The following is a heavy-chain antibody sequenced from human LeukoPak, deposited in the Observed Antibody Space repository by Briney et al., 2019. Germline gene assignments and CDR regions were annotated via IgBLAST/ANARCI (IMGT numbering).Heavy chain of an antibody. Sequence: ASVKVSCKASGYTFTGYYMHWVRQAPGQGLEWMGWINPNSGGTNYAQKFQGRVTMTRDTSISTAYMELSRLRSDDTAVYYCAKDFLPAMEQQLYYFDYWGQGTLVTVSS. V-gene: IGHV1-2*02. J-gene: IGHJ4*02. CDR2: INPNSGGT. D-gene: IGHD6-13*01. CDR3: AKDFLPAMEQQLYYFDY. CDR1: GYTFTGYY.